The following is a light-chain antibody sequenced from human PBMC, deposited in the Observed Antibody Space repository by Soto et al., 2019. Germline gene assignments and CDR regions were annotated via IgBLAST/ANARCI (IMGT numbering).Light chain of an antibody. CDR3: QQYDDWPRT. J-gene: IGKJ1*01. CDR1: QSVATN. Sequence: IVLTQSPATLSVSLGDRATLSCRATQSVATNLAWYQQKPGQAPRLLMYGVSTRAPDIPDRFSGSGSGTEFTLTIYSLQSEDLAVYYCQQYDDWPRTFGQGTKVQIK. V-gene: IGKV3-15*01. CDR2: GVS.